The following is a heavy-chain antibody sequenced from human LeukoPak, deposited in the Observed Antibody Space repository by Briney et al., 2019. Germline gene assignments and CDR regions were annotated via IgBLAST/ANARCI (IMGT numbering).Heavy chain of an antibody. D-gene: IGHD3-3*01. J-gene: IGHJ4*02. CDR1: GFTFSSYA. CDR2: ITTSSRYI. Sequence: GGSLRLSWAASGFTFSSYAMSWVRQAAGKGLEWVSSITTSSRYIYYADSVKGRFTISRDNAKNSLYLQMNSLRAEDTAVYYCARAPETPYYDFWSGYYTPNDYWGQGTLVTVSS. CDR3: ARAPETPYYDFWSGYYTPNDY. V-gene: IGHV3-21*01.